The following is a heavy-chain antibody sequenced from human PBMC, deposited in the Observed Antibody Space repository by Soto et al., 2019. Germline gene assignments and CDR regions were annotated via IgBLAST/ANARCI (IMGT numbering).Heavy chain of an antibody. CDR1: GGTFSSYA. Sequence: SVKVSCKASGGTFSSYAISWVRQAPGQGLEWMGGIIPIFGTANYAQKFQGRVTITADESTSTAYMELSSLRSEDTAVYYCARANSYGLGYYYYGMDVWGQGTTVTV. D-gene: IGHD5-18*01. V-gene: IGHV1-69*13. CDR3: ARANSYGLGYYYYGMDV. J-gene: IGHJ6*02. CDR2: IIPIFGTA.